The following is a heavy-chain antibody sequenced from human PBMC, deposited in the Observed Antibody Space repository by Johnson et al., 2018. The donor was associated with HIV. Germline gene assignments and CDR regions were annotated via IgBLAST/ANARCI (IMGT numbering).Heavy chain of an antibody. CDR2: IRYDGSNN. D-gene: IGHD3-10*01. J-gene: IGHJ3*02. Sequence: MQLVESGGGVVQPGGSLRLSCAASGFTFSSYGMHWVRQAPGKGLEWVAFIRYDGSNNYYADSVKGRFTISKDNSRNTLFLHMNSLRADDTAVYYCAIARGEFPRHAFDIWGQGTMVTVSS. V-gene: IGHV3-30*02. CDR3: AIARGEFPRHAFDI. CDR1: GFTFSSYG.